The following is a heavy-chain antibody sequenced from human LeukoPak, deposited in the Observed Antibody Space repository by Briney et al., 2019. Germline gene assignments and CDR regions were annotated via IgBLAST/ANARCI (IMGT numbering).Heavy chain of an antibody. J-gene: IGHJ4*02. CDR3: ARDRALYDSRRGYYYTEDDY. V-gene: IGHV3-7*01. D-gene: IGHD3-22*01. CDR1: GFTFSSSW. CDR2: INQDGSEK. Sequence: GGSLRLSCAASGFTFSSSWMSWVRQTPGKGLEWVANINQDGSEKYSVDSVKGRFTISRDNAKSSLYLQMNSLRADDTAVYYCARDRALYDSRRGYYYTEDDYRGQGTLVTVSS.